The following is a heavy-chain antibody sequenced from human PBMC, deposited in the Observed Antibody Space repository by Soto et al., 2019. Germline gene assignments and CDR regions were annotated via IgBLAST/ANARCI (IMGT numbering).Heavy chain of an antibody. V-gene: IGHV1-2*02. D-gene: IGHD2-8*02. CDR1: GYTFTGLY. CDR2: INQNSGGT. J-gene: IGHJ4*02. Sequence: EASVKVSCKASGYTFTGLYIHWVRLAPGQGLEWMGWINQNSGGTNYAEKFQGRVTMTGDTSISTAYMELSSLRSDDTAVYYCARDHGWWSFDYWGQGALVTVSS. CDR3: ARDHGWWSFDY.